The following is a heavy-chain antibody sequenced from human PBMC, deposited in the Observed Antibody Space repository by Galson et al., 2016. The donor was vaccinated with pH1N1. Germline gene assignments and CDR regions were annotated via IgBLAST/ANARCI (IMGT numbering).Heavy chain of an antibody. J-gene: IGHJ4*02. D-gene: IGHD3-10*01. V-gene: IGHV4-39*01. CDR2: IYYTGNT. CDR3: ARLWYGEYIDY. CDR1: GVSISNTNYY. Sequence: ETLSLTCSVSGVSISNTNYYWGWIRQPPGKGLEWISNIYYTGNTYYDASLQSRVTISVDTSKNQFSLKVKSVIAADTAVYYCARLWYGEYIDYWGQGPGSVSPQ.